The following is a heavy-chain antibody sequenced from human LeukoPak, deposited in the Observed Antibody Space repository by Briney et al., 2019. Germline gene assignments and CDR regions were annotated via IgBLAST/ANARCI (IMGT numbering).Heavy chain of an antibody. J-gene: IGHJ6*02. D-gene: IGHD3-10*01. CDR2: INWNGGST. CDR1: GFTFDDYG. CDR3: AKDGGFGDPPYYYGMDV. V-gene: IGHV3-20*04. Sequence: PGGSLRLSCAASGFTFDDYGMSWVRQAPGKGLEWVSGINWNGGSTGYADSVKGRFTISRDNSKNSLYLQMNSLRTEDTALYYCAKDGGFGDPPYYYGMDVWGQGTTVTVSS.